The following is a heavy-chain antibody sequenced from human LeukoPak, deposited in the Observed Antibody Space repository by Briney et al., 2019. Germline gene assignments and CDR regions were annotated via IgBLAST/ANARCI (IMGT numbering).Heavy chain of an antibody. Sequence: GSLRLSCSASGFTFSSFAMHWVRQAPGKGLEYVSAISINGGTTHYADSVKGRFTISRDNSKNTLSLQMNSLRAEDTAVYYCAKDLGDMDVWGQGTKVTVSS. J-gene: IGHJ6*02. V-gene: IGHV3-64*04. CDR2: ISINGGTT. CDR3: AKDLGDMDV. CDR1: GFTFSSFA.